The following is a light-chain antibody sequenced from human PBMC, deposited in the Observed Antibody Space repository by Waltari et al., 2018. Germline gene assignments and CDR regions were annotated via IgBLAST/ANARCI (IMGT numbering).Light chain of an antibody. Sequence: QSVLTQPPSVSAAPGQKVTISCSGSSSNIGNYLVSWYHQLPGATPKLLIYDNDKRPTWIPDRVSASKSGTSATLDITGLQIGDEADYYCATWDNSLTAVVFGGGTKLTVL. CDR3: ATWDNSLTAVV. CDR2: DND. CDR1: SSNIGNYL. J-gene: IGLJ2*01. V-gene: IGLV1-51*01.